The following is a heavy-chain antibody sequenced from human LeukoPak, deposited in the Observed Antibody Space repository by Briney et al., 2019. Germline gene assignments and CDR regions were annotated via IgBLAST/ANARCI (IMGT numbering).Heavy chain of an antibody. CDR3: ARALRNYGDSSGHIHYFDY. J-gene: IGHJ4*02. V-gene: IGHV4-59*01. D-gene: IGHD3-22*01. CDR2: IYYSGST. CDR1: AGGSISSYY. Sequence: SETLSLTCTVSAGGSISSYYWSWIRPPPGKGPEWIGYIYYSGSTNYNPSLKSRVTISVDTSRNQFSLKLSSVTAADTAVYYCARALRNYGDSSGHIHYFDYWGQGTLVTVSS.